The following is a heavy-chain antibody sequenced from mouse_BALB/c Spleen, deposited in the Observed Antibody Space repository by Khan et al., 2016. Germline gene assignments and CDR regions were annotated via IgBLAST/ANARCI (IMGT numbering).Heavy chain of an antibody. CDR3: ARDDRWFAS. D-gene: IGHD2-14*01. CDR1: GFTFSDYY. CDR2: ISDGGSYT. V-gene: IGHV5-4*02. J-gene: IGHJ3*01. Sequence: EVELVESGGGLVKPGGSLKLSCAASGFTFSDYYMYWVRQTPEKRLEWVATISDGGSYTYYPDSVKGRFTISRDNAKNNLYLQMSSLKSEDTAMYYCARDDRWFASWGQGTLVTVSA.